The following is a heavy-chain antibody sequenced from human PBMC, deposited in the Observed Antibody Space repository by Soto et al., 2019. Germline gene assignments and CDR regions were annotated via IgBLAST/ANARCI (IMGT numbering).Heavy chain of an antibody. Sequence: ASVKVSCKVSGYTLTELSMHWVRQAPGKGLEWMGGFDPEDGETIYAQKFQGRVTMTEDTSTDTAYMELSSLRSEDTAVYYCATAPNCSSTSCPIDPWGQGTLVTSPQ. D-gene: IGHD2-2*01. J-gene: IGHJ5*02. CDR1: GYTLTELS. CDR3: ATAPNCSSTSCPIDP. V-gene: IGHV1-24*01. CDR2: FDPEDGET.